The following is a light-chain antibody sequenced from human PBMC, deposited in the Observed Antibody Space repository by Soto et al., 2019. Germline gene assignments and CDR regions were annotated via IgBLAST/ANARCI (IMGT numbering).Light chain of an antibody. Sequence: DIQMTQSPSTLSATAGDRVTITCRASQSISSWLAWYQHKPGKAPKLLIYDASNLYSGVASRFSGSGSGTEFSLTISNLQPDDCATYYCQQYENYWTFGQGTRVEIK. CDR1: QSISSW. CDR2: DAS. CDR3: QQYENYWT. V-gene: IGKV1-5*01. J-gene: IGKJ1*01.